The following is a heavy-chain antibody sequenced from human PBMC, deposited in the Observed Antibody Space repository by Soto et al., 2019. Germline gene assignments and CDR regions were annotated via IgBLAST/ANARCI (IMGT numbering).Heavy chain of an antibody. CDR3: ARGKDDCKVGRT. J-gene: IGHJ5*02. CDR2: MSYTGST. D-gene: IGHD2-21*02. Sequence: PSETLSFTCTVSGASISGYHLGWIRQPPGKGLEWIGYMSYTGSTYYNPSLKTRVTLSLDTSKKLFSLDLISVTAADTAIYYCARGKDDCKVGRTWGQGTLVTVSS. CDR1: GASISGYH. V-gene: IGHV4-59*12.